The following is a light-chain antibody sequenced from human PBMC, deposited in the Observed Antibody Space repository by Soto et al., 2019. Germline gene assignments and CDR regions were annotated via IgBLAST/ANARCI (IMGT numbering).Light chain of an antibody. CDR2: EVT. Sequence: SALTQPPSASGSPGQSVTISCSGTSSDIGDYNYVSWYQQYSGKAPKLIIFEVTKRPSGVPDRFSGSKSGDTASLTVSGLQTEDEAYYYCSSYAASSHLLFGGGTKLTVL. CDR3: SSYAASSHLL. J-gene: IGLJ2*01. CDR1: SSDIGDYNY. V-gene: IGLV2-8*01.